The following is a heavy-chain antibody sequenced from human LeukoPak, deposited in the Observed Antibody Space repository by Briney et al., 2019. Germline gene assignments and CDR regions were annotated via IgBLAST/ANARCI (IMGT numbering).Heavy chain of an antibody. J-gene: IGHJ5*02. D-gene: IGHD3-22*01. CDR2: IYYSGST. Sequence: PSETLSLTCTVSGVSFNTYYWSWIRHPPRKGLEWLGYIYYSGSTNYNPSLKSRVTISADTSKNQFSLKLSSVTAAETAVYYCARDAYYSDSSGYYWNGWFDPWGQGTLVTVSS. CDR1: GVSFNTYY. CDR3: ARDAYYSDSSGYYWNGWFDP. V-gene: IGHV4-59*01.